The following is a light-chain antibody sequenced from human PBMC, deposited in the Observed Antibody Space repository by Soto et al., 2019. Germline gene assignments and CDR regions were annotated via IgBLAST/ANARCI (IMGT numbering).Light chain of an antibody. Sequence: DIKMTQSPSSLSASVGDRVTITCRASQGINNYLAWYQQKAGKAPKLLIYAASTLQSGVPSRFSGSGSGTDFTLTISSLQPDDVTTYYCQKYNSAPRTFGQGTKVEIK. J-gene: IGKJ1*01. CDR3: QKYNSAPRT. CDR2: AAS. CDR1: QGINNY. V-gene: IGKV1-27*01.